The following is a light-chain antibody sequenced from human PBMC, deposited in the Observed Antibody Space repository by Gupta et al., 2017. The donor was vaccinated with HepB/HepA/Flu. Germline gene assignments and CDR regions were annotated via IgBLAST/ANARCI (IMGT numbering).Light chain of an antibody. Sequence: EIVLTQSPGTLSLSPGERATLSCRASQSVSSSHLAWYQQKPGQAPRLLLYGASSRATGIPDRFSDSGSGTVFSLTISRMVPEDFAFSYGHQYWNAQLTFGGGTKVEIK. CDR3: HQYWNAQLT. CDR2: GAS. CDR1: QSVSSSH. V-gene: IGKV3-20*01. J-gene: IGKJ4*01.